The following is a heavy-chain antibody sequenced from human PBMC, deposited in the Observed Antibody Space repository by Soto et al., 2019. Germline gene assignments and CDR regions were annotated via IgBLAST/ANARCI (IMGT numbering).Heavy chain of an antibody. Sequence: SVKVSCKASGGTFSSYTISWVRQAPGQGLEWMGRIIPILGIANYAQKFQGRVTITADKSTSTAYMELSSLRSEDTAVYYCARELTGGYYYYYMDVWGKGTTVTVSS. CDR3: ARELTGGYYYYYMDV. J-gene: IGHJ6*03. CDR1: GGTFSSYT. CDR2: IIPILGIA. V-gene: IGHV1-69*04. D-gene: IGHD1-26*01.